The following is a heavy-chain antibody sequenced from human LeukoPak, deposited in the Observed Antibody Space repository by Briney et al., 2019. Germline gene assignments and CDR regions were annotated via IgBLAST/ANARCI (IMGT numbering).Heavy chain of an antibody. Sequence: SETLSLTCNVSGYSISRGYYWGWIRQPPGKGLEWIGSVHHTGSTYYNPSLRSRVSISVDKSTNHISLEVTSVTAADTAVYYCARDWGFGDSEDWLDPWGQGTLVAVSS. CDR3: ARDWGFGDSEDWLDP. V-gene: IGHV4-38-2*02. CDR2: VHHTGST. CDR1: GYSISRGYY. J-gene: IGHJ5*02. D-gene: IGHD3-10*01.